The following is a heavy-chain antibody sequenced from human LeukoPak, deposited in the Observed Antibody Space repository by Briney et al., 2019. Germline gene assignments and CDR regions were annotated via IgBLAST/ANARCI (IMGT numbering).Heavy chain of an antibody. Sequence: PGGSLRLSCAASGFNFHSYGIVWVRQAPGRGLEWVSGISGSGGNTYYGDSVKGRFTISRDNSKNTVYLQMNSLGAEDTAVYYCAKAQGYLDYWGQGTLATVSS. CDR1: GFNFHSYG. J-gene: IGHJ4*02. V-gene: IGHV3-23*01. CDR2: ISGSGGNT. CDR3: AKAQGYLDY.